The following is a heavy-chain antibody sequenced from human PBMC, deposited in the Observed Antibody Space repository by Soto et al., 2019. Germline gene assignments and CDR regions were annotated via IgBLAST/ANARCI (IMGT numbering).Heavy chain of an antibody. Sequence: QVQLQESGPGLVKPSQTLSLTCTVSGGSISSGDYYWSWIRQPPGKGLEWIGYIYYSGSTYYNPCLKSRVTISVDTSKNQFSLKLSSVTAADTAVYYCARVRKSGYYYESWFDPWGQGTLVTVSS. V-gene: IGHV4-30-4*01. CDR1: GGSISSGDYY. CDR2: IYYSGST. CDR3: ARVRKSGYYYESWFDP. D-gene: IGHD3-22*01. J-gene: IGHJ5*02.